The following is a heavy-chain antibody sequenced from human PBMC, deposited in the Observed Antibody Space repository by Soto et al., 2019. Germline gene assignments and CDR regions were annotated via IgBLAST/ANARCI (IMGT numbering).Heavy chain of an antibody. J-gene: IGHJ4*02. V-gene: IGHV3-23*01. CDR1: GFTFCSCA. Sequence: PVRALRLSCAAPGFTFCSCAMCSVRQAPGKGLEWVSTITGSASETYYADSVKGRFTISRDNSKNRLYLQMNSLRAEDTALYFCAKDPDIVLVPVATTFDYWGRGTLVTVSS. CDR2: ITGSASET. D-gene: IGHD2-2*01. CDR3: AKDPDIVLVPVATTFDY.